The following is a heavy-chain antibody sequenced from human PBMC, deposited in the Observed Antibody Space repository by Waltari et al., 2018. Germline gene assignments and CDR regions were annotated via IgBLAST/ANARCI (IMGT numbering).Heavy chain of an antibody. J-gene: IGHJ4*02. V-gene: IGHV3-7*01. CDR2: IKPDGSAK. Sequence: EVQLVDSGGGLVQPGGSLRLSCAASGFRYSSHWLRWVRQAPGKGLEWVANIKPDGSAKYYVDSVKGRFTISRDNAKNSLYLQMNSLRVEDTAVYYCARALNGDCYACFDYWGQGTVVTVSS. CDR1: GFRYSSHW. D-gene: IGHD2-21*01. CDR3: ARALNGDCYACFDY.